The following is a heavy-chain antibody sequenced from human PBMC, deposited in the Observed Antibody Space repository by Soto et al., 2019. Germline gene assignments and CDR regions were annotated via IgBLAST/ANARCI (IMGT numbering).Heavy chain of an antibody. V-gene: IGHV4-39*01. CDR2: IYYSGST. CDR3: ARILRGSGIMTGHYGWFDP. Sequence: QLQLQESGPGLVKASETLSLTCTVSGVSISTSSYYWGWIRQPPGKGLEWIGSIYYSGSTKYNPSLGSRVIISVDTSKNEYSLRLSSLTAADTALYYCARILRGSGIMTGHYGWFDPWGQGTPVTVSS. J-gene: IGHJ5*02. D-gene: IGHD3-9*01. CDR1: GVSISTSSYY.